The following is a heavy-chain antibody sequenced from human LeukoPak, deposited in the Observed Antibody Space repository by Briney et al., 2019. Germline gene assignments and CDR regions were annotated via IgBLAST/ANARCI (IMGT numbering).Heavy chain of an antibody. D-gene: IGHD4-17*01. J-gene: IGHJ4*02. CDR3: AKDRGAYGDPYYFDY. CDR2: ISGSGGST. V-gene: IGHV3-23*01. Sequence: PGGSLRLSCAASGFTFSSYAMSWVRQAPGKGLEWVSAISGSGGSTYYADSVKGRFTISRDNSKNTLYLQMNSLRAEDTAVYYCAKDRGAYGDPYYFDYWGQGTLVTVSS. CDR1: GFTFSSYA.